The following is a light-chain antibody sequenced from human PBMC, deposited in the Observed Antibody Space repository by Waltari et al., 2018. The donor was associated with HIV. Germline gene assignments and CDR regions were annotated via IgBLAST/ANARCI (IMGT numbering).Light chain of an antibody. CDR2: TND. CDR1: SSNIGSHI. Sequence: QSVLTQPPSVSGTPGQNVTISCSGSSSNIGSHIVTWYQQLPGATPKLLIYTNDQRPSGVPDRFSGSKSGTSASLAISGLQSADEADYYCAAWDDSLNGMFGGGTKLTVL. CDR3: AAWDDSLNGM. V-gene: IGLV1-44*01. J-gene: IGLJ3*02.